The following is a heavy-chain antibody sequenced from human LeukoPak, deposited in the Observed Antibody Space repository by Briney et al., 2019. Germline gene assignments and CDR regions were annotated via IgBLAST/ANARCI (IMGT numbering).Heavy chain of an antibody. J-gene: IGHJ4*02. D-gene: IGHD3-10*01. CDR1: GYTFTSYY. CDR2: INPSGGST. V-gene: IGHV1-46*01. Sequence: GASVKVSCKASGYTFTSYYMHWVRQAPGQGLEWMGIINPSGGSTSYAQKFQGRVTMTRDTSTSTVYMELSSLRSEDTVVYYCARAQAQAYGSGSYYIPVISGSDYWGQGTLVTVSS. CDR3: ARAQAQAYGSGSYYIPVISGSDY.